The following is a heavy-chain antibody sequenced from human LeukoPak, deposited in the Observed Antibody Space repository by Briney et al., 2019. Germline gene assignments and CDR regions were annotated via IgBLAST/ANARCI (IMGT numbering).Heavy chain of an antibody. Sequence: GGSLRPSCAASGFTFSSYWMSWVRQAPGKGLEWVANIKQDGSEKYHVDSVKGRFTISRDNTKNSLYLQMNSLRVEDTAVFYCARDQYDTWSRRGNFDSWGQGTLVIVSS. CDR2: IKQDGSEK. D-gene: IGHD3-3*01. CDR1: GFTFSSYW. CDR3: ARDQYDTWSRRGNFDS. V-gene: IGHV3-7*03. J-gene: IGHJ4*02.